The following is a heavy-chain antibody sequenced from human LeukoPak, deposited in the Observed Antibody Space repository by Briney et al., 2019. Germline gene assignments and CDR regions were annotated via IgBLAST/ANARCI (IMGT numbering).Heavy chain of an antibody. CDR3: ASQTHCSSTSCYSSHFQH. CDR1: GGSISSGGYS. CDR2: IYHSGST. J-gene: IGHJ1*01. V-gene: IGHV4-30-2*02. D-gene: IGHD2-2*01. Sequence: SETLSLTCAVSGGSISSGGYSWSWIRQPPGKGLEWIGYIYHSGSTYYNPSLKSRVTISVDRSKNQFSLKLSSVTAADTAVYYCASQTHCSSTSCYSSHFQHWGQGTLVTVSS.